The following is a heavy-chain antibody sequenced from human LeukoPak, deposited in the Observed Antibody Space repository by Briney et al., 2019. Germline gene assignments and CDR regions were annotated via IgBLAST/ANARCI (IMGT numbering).Heavy chain of an antibody. V-gene: IGHV1-69*06. CDR1: GGTFSSYA. D-gene: IGHD3-10*01. CDR3: ASTYYYGSGSYMQNWFDP. Sequence: SVKVSCKASGGTFSSYAISWVRQAPGQGLEWMGGIIPIFGTANYAQKFQGRVTITADKSTSTAYMELSSLRSEDTAVYYCASTYYYGSGSYMQNWFDPWGQGTLVTVSS. CDR2: IIPIFGTA. J-gene: IGHJ5*02.